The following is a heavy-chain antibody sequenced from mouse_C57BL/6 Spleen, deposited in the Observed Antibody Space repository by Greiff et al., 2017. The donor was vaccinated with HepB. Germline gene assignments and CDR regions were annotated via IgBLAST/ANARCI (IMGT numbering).Heavy chain of an antibody. D-gene: IGHD1-1*01. Sequence: QVTLKECGPGILQPSQSLSLTCSFSGFSLSTFGMGVGWLRQPPGKGLVWLAHIWWDDDKYYNPALKSRHTISKDTSKNQVFLTIANVDTADTATDYCARIPYYYGSSSYFDYWGQGTTVTVSS. CDR2: IWWDDDK. J-gene: IGHJ2*01. CDR3: ARIPYYYGSSSYFDY. V-gene: IGHV8-8*01. CDR1: GFSLSTFGMG.